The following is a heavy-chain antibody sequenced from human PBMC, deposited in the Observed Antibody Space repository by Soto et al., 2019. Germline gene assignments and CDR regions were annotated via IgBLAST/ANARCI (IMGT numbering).Heavy chain of an antibody. CDR2: IYPGDSDT. D-gene: IGHD3-10*01. V-gene: IGHV5-51*01. J-gene: IGHJ6*02. CDR3: ASTYYYGSNGMDV. CDR1: GYSFTSYW. Sequence: PGEALKISWKGSGYSFTSYWIGWVRQMPGKGLEWMGIIYPGDSDTRYSPSFQGQVTISADKSISTAYLQWSSLKASDTAMYYCASTYYYGSNGMDVWGQGTXVPVSS.